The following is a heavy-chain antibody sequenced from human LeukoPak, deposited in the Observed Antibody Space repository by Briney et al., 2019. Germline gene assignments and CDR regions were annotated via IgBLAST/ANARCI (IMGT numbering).Heavy chain of an antibody. CDR3: IATSYCSSTSCYTHFDY. Sequence: PGGSLKLSRAASGFTFSGSAMHWVRQASGKGLEWVGRIRSKANSYATAYAASVKGRFTISRDDSKNTAYLQMNSLKTEDTAVYYCIATSYCSSTSCYTHFDYWGQGTLVTVSS. J-gene: IGHJ4*02. V-gene: IGHV3-73*01. D-gene: IGHD2-2*02. CDR2: IRSKANSYAT. CDR1: GFTFSGSA.